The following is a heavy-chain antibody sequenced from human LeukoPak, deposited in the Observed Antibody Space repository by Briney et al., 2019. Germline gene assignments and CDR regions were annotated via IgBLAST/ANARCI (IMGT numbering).Heavy chain of an antibody. CDR2: IHASGLT. CDR3: ARHDAGIAARPFDN. Sequence: SETLSLTCTVSGGSLSTYYWSWIRRPPGKGLEWISYIHASGLTHYNPSLKSRITVSVDTSKNQFSLKLSSVTAADTAVYYCARHDAGIAARPFDNWGQGTLVTVSS. D-gene: IGHD6-6*01. J-gene: IGHJ4*02. V-gene: IGHV4-4*09. CDR1: GGSLSTYY.